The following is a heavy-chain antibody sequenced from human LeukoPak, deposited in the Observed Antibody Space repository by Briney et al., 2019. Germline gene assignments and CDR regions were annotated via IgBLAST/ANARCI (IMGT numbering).Heavy chain of an antibody. Sequence: SETLSLTCGVSGGSIVSSSYYWGWIRQPPGKGLGWIASMFYSGNTYYNPSLKSRVTMSVDTTENQFSLKLSSVTAADTAVYYCARHVVGNYDLLSFDYWGQGSLVTVSS. CDR1: GGSIVSSSYY. CDR2: MFYSGNT. J-gene: IGHJ4*02. D-gene: IGHD2-21*01. V-gene: IGHV4-39*01. CDR3: ARHVVGNYDLLSFDY.